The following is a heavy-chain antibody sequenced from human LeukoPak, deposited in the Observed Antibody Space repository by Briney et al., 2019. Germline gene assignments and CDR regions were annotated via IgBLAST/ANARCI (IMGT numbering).Heavy chain of an antibody. CDR1: GFTVSSNY. V-gene: IGHV3-53*04. CDR3: ARAGAYSGSYYGFDY. CDR2: IYSGGST. D-gene: IGHD1-26*01. J-gene: IGHJ4*02. Sequence: GGSLRLSCAASGFTVSSNYMSWVRQAPGKGLEGVSVIYSGGSTYYADSVKGRFTISRHNSKNTLYLQMNSLRAEDTAVYYCARAGAYSGSYYGFDYWGQGTLVTVSS.